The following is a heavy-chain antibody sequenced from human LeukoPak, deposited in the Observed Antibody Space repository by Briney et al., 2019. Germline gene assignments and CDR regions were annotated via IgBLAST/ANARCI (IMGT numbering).Heavy chain of an antibody. J-gene: IGHJ4*02. V-gene: IGHV3-74*01. CDR2: INSDGSST. CDR3: ARGELVASLYYFDY. D-gene: IGHD5-12*01. Sequence: PGGSLRLSRAASGFTFSSYWMHWVRQAPGKGLVWVSRINSDGSSTSYADSVKGRFTISRDNAKNTLYLQMNSLRAEDTAVYYCARGELVASLYYFDYWGQGTLVTVSS. CDR1: GFTFSSYW.